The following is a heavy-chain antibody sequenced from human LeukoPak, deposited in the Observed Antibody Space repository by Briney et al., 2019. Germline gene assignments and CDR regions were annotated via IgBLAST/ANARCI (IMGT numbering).Heavy chain of an antibody. CDR3: ARAIWFGEGHDY. D-gene: IGHD3-10*01. Sequence: TLSLTCTVSGGSISSYYWSWIRQPPGKGLEWIGYIYYSGSTNYNPSLKSRVTISADTSKNQFSLKLSSVTAADTAVYYCARAIWFGEGHDYWGQGTLVTVSS. CDR1: GGSISSYY. V-gene: IGHV4-59*08. CDR2: IYYSGST. J-gene: IGHJ4*02.